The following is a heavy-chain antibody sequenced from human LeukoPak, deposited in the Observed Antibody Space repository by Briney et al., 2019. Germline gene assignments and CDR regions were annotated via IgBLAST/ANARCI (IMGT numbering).Heavy chain of an antibody. V-gene: IGHV5-51*01. CDR2: IYPGDSDT. CDR3: ARFSPKTYFYDSSGYYQN. CDR1: GYSFTSYW. D-gene: IGHD3-22*01. Sequence: GESLKISCKGSGYSFTSYWIGWVRQMPGKGLEWMGIIYPGDSDTRYSPSFQGQVAISADKSISTAYLQWSSLKASDTAMYYCARFSPKTYFYDSSGYYQNWGQGTLVTVSS. J-gene: IGHJ4*02.